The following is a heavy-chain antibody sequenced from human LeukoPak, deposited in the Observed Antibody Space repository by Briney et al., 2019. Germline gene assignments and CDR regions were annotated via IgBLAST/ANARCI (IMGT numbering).Heavy chain of an antibody. CDR2: VYYSGIT. D-gene: IGHD3-3*01. J-gene: IGHJ5*02. Sequence: SETLSLTCTVSGGSISSDYWSWIGQPPGKGLEWIGYVYYSGITNYNPSLKSRGTISVGTSKNHFSLKLTSVTAADTAVYYCARLLGWSGPINWFDPWGRGTLVTVSS. V-gene: IGHV4-59*08. CDR1: GGSISSDY. CDR3: ARLLGWSGPINWFDP.